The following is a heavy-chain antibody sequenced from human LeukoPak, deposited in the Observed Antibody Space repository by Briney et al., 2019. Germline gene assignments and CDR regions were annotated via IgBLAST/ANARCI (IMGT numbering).Heavy chain of an antibody. J-gene: IGHJ4*02. Sequence: PGGSLRLSCAASGFTFSSYAMSWVRQAQGKGLDWVSAISGSGGSTYYADSVKGRFTISRDNSKNTLYLQMDSLRAEDTAVYYCAKDARYFDWLLFYFDYWGQGTLVTVSS. D-gene: IGHD3-9*01. V-gene: IGHV3-23*01. CDR3: AKDARYFDWLLFYFDY. CDR2: ISGSGGST. CDR1: GFTFSSYA.